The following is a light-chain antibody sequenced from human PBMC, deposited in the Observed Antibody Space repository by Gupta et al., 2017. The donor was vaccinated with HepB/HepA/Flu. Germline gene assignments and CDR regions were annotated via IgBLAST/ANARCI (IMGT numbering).Light chain of an antibody. CDR1: SSNMGAGYD. CDR3: QSYDSGVSGYV. V-gene: IGLV1-40*01. J-gene: IGLJ1*01. CDR2: VNN. Sequence: QSVVTQPPSVSGAPGQRVTISCTGSSSNMGAGYDVHWYQNVPGTVPNVLIYVNNHRPSGVPNRFSGSRSGTSASLAISGLQAEDAADYFCQSYDSGVSGYVFGSGTKVTVL.